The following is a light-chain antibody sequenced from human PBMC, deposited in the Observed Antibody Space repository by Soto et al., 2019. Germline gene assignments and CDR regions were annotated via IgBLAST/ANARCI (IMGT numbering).Light chain of an antibody. CDR2: DAS. CDR3: QQRKSWPLV. CDR1: QNVYVY. Sequence: EIVLTQSPATLSLSPGERATLSCRASQNVYVYIAWYQQKPGQAPRLLIFDASKTAASIPARFSGSRSGTDYTLTFSSLEPEDFAVYYCQQRKSWPLVFGQGTRL. J-gene: IGKJ5*01. V-gene: IGKV3-11*01.